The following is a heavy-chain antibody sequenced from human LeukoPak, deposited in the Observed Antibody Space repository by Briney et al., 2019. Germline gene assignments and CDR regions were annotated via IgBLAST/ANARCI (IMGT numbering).Heavy chain of an antibody. D-gene: IGHD2-2*01. Sequence: GGSLRLSCAASGSTFDDYAMHWVRQAPGKGLEWVSGISWNSGSIGYADSVKGRFTISRDNAKNSLYLQMNSLRAEDMALYYCAKGYCGSTSCHFAYWGQGTLVTVSS. V-gene: IGHV3-9*03. CDR2: ISWNSGSI. J-gene: IGHJ4*02. CDR1: GSTFDDYA. CDR3: AKGYCGSTSCHFAY.